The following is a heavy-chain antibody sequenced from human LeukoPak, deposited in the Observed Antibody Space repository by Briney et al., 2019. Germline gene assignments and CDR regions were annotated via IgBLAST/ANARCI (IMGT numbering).Heavy chain of an antibody. Sequence: SETLSLTCTVSGGSISSSIDYWGWIRQPPGKGLEWIGTIYFSESTYYNRSPKSRLTISVDRSKDQFSLRLNSVTAADTAVYYCARGTPGGGFDYWGQGTLVAVSS. CDR1: GGSISSSIDY. CDR3: ARGTPGGGFDY. V-gene: IGHV4-39*07. J-gene: IGHJ4*02. CDR2: IYFSEST. D-gene: IGHD3-10*01.